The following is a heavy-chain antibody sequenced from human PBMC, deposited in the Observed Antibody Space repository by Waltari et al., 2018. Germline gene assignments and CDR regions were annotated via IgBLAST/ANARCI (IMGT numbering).Heavy chain of an antibody. CDR3: ARAVRGYYFDY. CDR2: IYSGGST. V-gene: IGHV3-53*01. J-gene: IGHJ4*02. D-gene: IGHD5-12*01. Sequence: VRQAPGKGLEWVSIIYSGGSTYYADPVKGRFTISRDNSKNTLYLQMNSLRAEDTAVYYCARAVRGYYFDYWGQGTLVTVSS.